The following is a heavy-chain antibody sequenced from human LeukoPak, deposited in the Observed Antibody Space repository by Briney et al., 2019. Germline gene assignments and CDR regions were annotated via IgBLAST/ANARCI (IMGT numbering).Heavy chain of an antibody. CDR2: TYYRSKWHN. CDR1: GDSLSSNSAA. CDR3: ARSAGHFDY. V-gene: IGHV6-1*01. Sequence: SQTLSLTCAISGDSLSSNSAAWNWIRQSPSRGLEWLGRTYYRSKWHNDYTLSVKSRITINPDTSKNQFSLQLNSVAPEDMAVYYCARSAGHFDYWGQGTLVTVSS. J-gene: IGHJ4*02.